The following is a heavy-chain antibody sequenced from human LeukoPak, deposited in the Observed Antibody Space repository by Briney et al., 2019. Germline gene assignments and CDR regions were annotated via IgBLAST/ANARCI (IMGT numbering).Heavy chain of an antibody. CDR1: GFISSTWS. CDR3: AKDRDRCFQH. D-gene: IGHD2-15*01. Sequence: GGSLRLSCSASGFISSTWSVNWVRQAPGKGLECVSHLSSSGTVFYADSVKGRFTISRDNGNNSLSLQMNSLRAEDTAVYYCAKDRDRCFQHWGQGTLVTVSS. J-gene: IGHJ1*01. V-gene: IGHV3-48*01. CDR2: LSSSGTV.